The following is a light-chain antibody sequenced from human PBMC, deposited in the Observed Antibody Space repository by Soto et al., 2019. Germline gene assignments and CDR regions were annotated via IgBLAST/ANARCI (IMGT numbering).Light chain of an antibody. J-gene: IGKJ1*01. Sequence: DIQMTQSPSTLSASVGDRVTITCRASQSISSWLAWYQQKPGKAPKLLIYDASSLESGVPSRFSGSGSGTEFTLTISSLQPDDFATYYCQQSYSTLTWTFGQGTKVE. CDR1: QSISSW. CDR2: DAS. CDR3: QQSYSTLTWT. V-gene: IGKV1-5*01.